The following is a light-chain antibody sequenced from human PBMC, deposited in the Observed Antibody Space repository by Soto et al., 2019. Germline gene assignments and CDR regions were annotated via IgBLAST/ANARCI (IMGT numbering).Light chain of an antibody. CDR1: QTISRY. CDR2: ATS. V-gene: IGKV1-39*01. J-gene: IGKJ1*01. Sequence: DIQMTQSPSSLSASVGDRVTITCRASQTISRYLNWYQQKPGKAPKLLIYATSVLQSGVPSRFSGSGSGTDFTLTISSLQPEDFATYFCQQSYSTPPWTFGQGTKVDIK. CDR3: QQSYSTPPWT.